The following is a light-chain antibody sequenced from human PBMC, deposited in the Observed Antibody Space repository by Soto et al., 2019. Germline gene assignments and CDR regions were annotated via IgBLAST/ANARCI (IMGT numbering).Light chain of an antibody. CDR3: EQYDCSPFT. V-gene: IGKV3-20*01. J-gene: IGKJ2*01. Sequence: ENVFTQSPGTLSLSPGERATLSCRASQKITNNFLAWYHQKPGLAPRLLIHGASTMASGVPGRFSGGGSGTDFVLAISRLEPEDFAVYYCEQYDCSPFTFGQGTKLQIK. CDR2: GAS. CDR1: QKITNNF.